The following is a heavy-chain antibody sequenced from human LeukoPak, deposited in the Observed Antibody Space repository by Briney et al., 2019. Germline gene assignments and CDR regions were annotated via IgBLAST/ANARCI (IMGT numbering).Heavy chain of an antibody. Sequence: SVKVSCKASGDTFSSYAISWVRQAPGEGLEWMGGIIPIFGTANYAQTFQGRVTITADKSTSTAYMELSSLRSEDTAVYYRASWSNPYSSGWRRENACDIWGQGTMVTVSS. CDR3: ASWSNPYSSGWRRENACDI. V-gene: IGHV1-69*06. CDR2: IIPIFGTA. J-gene: IGHJ3*02. D-gene: IGHD6-19*01. CDR1: GDTFSSYA.